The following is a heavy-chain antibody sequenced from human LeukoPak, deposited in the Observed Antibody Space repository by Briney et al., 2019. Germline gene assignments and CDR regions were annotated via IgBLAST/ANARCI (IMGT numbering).Heavy chain of an antibody. J-gene: IGHJ6*03. CDR2: INSDGSST. V-gene: IGHV3-74*01. CDR3: AREAEGRFLETYYYYMDV. Sequence: GGSLTLSCAASGFTFSSYWMHWVRQAPGKGLVWVSRINSDGSSTSYADSVKGRFTISRDNAKNTLYLQMNSLRAEDTAVYYCAREAEGRFLETYYYYMDVWGKGTTVTVSS. CDR1: GFTFSSYW. D-gene: IGHD3-3*01.